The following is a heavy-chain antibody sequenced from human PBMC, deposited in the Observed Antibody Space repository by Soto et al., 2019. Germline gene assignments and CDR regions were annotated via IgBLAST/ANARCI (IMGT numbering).Heavy chain of an antibody. CDR1: GGTFRSYS. J-gene: IGHJ6*02. V-gene: IGHV1-69*01. CDR3: ARPDEGGYSSNHHYYYALDV. D-gene: IGHD3-22*01. CDR2: IIPIFDIT. Sequence: QVQLVQSGAEVKKPGSSVKVSCKASGGTFRSYSISWVRQAPGQGLEWMGGIIPIFDITNYAQKLQGRVTLTADESTSTAYMELSSLGSDDTAVYYCARPDEGGYSSNHHYYYALDVWGQGTTGTV.